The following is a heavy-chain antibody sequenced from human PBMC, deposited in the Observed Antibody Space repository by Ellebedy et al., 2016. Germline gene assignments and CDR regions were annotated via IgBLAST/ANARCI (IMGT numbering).Heavy chain of an antibody. Sequence: SETLSLTXTVSGGSISSGSYYWSWIRQPAGKGLEWIGRIYTSGSTNYNPSLKSRVTMSVDTSKNQFSLKLSSVTAADTAVYYCARDGATYYDILRAGDWFDPWGQGTLVTVSS. J-gene: IGHJ5*02. D-gene: IGHD3-9*01. V-gene: IGHV4-61*02. CDR1: GGSISSGSYY. CDR3: ARDGATYYDILRAGDWFDP. CDR2: IYTSGST.